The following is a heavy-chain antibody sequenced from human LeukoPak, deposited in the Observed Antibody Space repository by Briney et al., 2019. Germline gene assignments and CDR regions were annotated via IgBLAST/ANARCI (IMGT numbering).Heavy chain of an antibody. D-gene: IGHD6-6*01. CDR2: ISRSGGST. CDR3: AREDSSSSVLYPYYYYYMDV. CDR1: ELHA. V-gene: IGHV3-23*01. Sequence: GGSLRLTCAASELHAMTWVRQGPGKGLEWVSAISRSGGSTYYADSVKGRFTISRDKSNNTLYLQMNSLRPEDTAVYYCAREDSSSSVLYPYYYYYMDVWGKGTTVTVSS. J-gene: IGHJ6*03.